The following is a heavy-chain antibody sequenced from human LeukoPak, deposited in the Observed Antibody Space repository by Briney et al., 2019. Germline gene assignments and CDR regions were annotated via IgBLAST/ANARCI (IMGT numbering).Heavy chain of an antibody. CDR3: ARGSSGWEALDY. J-gene: IGHJ4*02. CDR1: GFTFSSYW. D-gene: IGHD6-19*01. V-gene: IGHV3-74*01. Sequence: GGSLRLSCAVSGFTFSSYWMHWVRQAPGKGLVWVSRINSDGSSTRYADSVKGRFTISRDNSKNTLYLQMNSLRAEDTAVYYCARGSSGWEALDYWGQGTLVTVSS. CDR2: INSDGSST.